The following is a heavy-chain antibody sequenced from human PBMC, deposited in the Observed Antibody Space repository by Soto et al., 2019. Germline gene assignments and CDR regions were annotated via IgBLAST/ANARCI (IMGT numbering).Heavy chain of an antibody. J-gene: IGHJ4*02. Sequence: PSETLSLTCTVSCGSISSYYWSWIRQPPGKGLEWIGYIYYSGSTNYNPSLKSRVTISVDTSKNQFSLKLSSVTAADTAVYYCAGDYYGSGSYYMSFDYWGQGTLVTVSS. D-gene: IGHD3-10*01. CDR1: CGSISSYY. CDR2: IYYSGST. V-gene: IGHV4-59*12. CDR3: AGDYYGSGSYYMSFDY.